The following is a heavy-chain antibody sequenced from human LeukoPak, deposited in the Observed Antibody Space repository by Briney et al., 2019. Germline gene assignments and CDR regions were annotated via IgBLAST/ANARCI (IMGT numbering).Heavy chain of an antibody. CDR3: AKASGYDSRYYYYYYMDV. CDR2: ISGSGGST. Sequence: GGSLRLSCAASGFTFSSYAMSWVCQAPGKGLEWVSAISGSGGSTYYADSVKGRFTISRDNSKNTLYLQMNSLRAEDTAVYYCAKASGYDSRYYYYYYMDVWGKGTTVTVSS. CDR1: GFTFSSYA. J-gene: IGHJ6*03. D-gene: IGHD5-12*01. V-gene: IGHV3-23*01.